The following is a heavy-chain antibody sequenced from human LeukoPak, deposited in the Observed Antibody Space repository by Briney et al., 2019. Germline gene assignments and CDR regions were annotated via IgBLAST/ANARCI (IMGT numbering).Heavy chain of an antibody. D-gene: IGHD3-3*01. CDR3: VKAQYDFWSGLDY. Sequence: SGGSLRLSCAASGFTVSSNHMSWVRQAPGKGLEWVSFIYSDGGTVYADSVKGRFTISRDNSKNTLYLQMSSLRTEDTAIYYCVKAQYDFWSGLDYWGQGTLVTVSS. CDR1: GFTVSSNH. J-gene: IGHJ4*02. V-gene: IGHV3-66*01. CDR2: IYSDGGT.